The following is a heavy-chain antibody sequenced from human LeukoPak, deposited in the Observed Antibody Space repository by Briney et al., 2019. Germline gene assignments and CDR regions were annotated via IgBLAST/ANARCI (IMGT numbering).Heavy chain of an antibody. V-gene: IGHV3-7*01. CDR3: ARDRRLHYYDSSGPLGYDYHSMDV. J-gene: IGHJ6*02. Sequence: GGSLRLSCVVSGLIFGDCWMSWVRQAPGKGLEWVANIKQDGSERYYVDSMKGRFTISRDNAKNSVYLQMNSLRADDTAVYYCARDRRLHYYDSSGPLGYDYHSMDVWGQGTTVTVSS. CDR2: IKQDGSER. D-gene: IGHD3-22*01. CDR1: GLIFGDCW.